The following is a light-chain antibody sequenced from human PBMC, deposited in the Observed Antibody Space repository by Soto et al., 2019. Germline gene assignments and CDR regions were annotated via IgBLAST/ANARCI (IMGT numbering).Light chain of an antibody. Sequence: DIQMTQSPSSLSASVGDRVTITCRASQSISSYLNWYQQKPGKAPKLLIYAASSLKSGVTSRFSGSGCGTDFTLITSSLQTEDFATYYFQQIYSTPWTFGQGTKVEIK. CDR3: QQIYSTPWT. J-gene: IGKJ1*01. CDR2: AAS. CDR1: QSISSY. V-gene: IGKV1-39*01.